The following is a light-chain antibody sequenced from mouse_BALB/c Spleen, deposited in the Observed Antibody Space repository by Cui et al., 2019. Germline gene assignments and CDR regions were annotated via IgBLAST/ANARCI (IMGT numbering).Light chain of an antibody. V-gene: IGKV4-55*01. CDR2: DTS. J-gene: IGKJ1*01. Sequence: QIVLTQSPANMSASPGEKVTMTCSASSSVSYMYWYQQKPGSSPRLLIYDTSNLAFGFPVRFSCSGSGTSYSLTISRMEAEDAATYYCQQWSSYPPTWTFGGGTKLEIK. CDR3: QQWSSYPPTWT. CDR1: SSVSY.